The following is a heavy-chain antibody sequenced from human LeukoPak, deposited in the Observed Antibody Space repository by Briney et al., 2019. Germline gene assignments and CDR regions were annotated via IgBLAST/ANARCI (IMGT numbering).Heavy chain of an antibody. CDR2: IFYRGST. J-gene: IGHJ4*02. Sequence: PSETLSLTCTVSGGSISSYYWSWIRQPPGKGLEWVGYIFYRGSTNYNPSLKIRVTISIDTSKNQFSLKLSSVTAADTAMYYCARRGADDYGDYGFDYWGQGTLVTVSS. CDR3: ARRGADDYGDYGFDY. V-gene: IGHV4-59*08. CDR1: GGSISSYY. D-gene: IGHD4-17*01.